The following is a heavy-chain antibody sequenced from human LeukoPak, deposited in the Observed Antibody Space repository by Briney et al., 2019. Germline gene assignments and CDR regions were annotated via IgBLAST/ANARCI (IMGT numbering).Heavy chain of an antibody. J-gene: IGHJ5*02. V-gene: IGHV3-49*03. CDR3: ATAPRPVAWNWFDP. D-gene: IGHD2-15*01. CDR2: IRSKAYGGTT. Sequence: GGSLRLSCRTSGFTFADYALRWFRQAPGKGLEWVGFIRSKAYGGTTENAASLKDRFSISRDDSTSIAYLQMKSLKTKDTGVYYCATAPRPVAWNWFDPWGQGTLVTVSS. CDR1: GFTFADYA.